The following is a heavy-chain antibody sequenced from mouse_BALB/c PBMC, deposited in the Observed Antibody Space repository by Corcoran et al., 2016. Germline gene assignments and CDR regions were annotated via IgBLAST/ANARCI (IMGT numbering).Heavy chain of an antibody. CDR3: ARMDYGPFAY. D-gene: IGHD1-2*01. Sequence: QIQVVQSGPELKKPGEKVKILCKASGYTFTNYGMNWVKQAPGKGLTWLGWINTYTGEPTYADDFKGRFAFSLETSASTAYLQINNLKNEDMATYFCARMDYGPFAYWGQGTLVPVSA. CDR2: INTYTGEP. CDR1: GYTFTNYG. V-gene: IGHV9-1*02. J-gene: IGHJ3*01.